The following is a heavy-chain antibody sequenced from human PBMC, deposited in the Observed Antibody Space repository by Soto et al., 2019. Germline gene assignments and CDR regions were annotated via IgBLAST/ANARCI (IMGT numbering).Heavy chain of an antibody. CDR1: GFTFSSYS. Sequence: GGSLRLSCAASGFTFSSYSMNWVRQAPGKGLEWVSYISSSSSTIYYADSVKGRFTISRDNAKNSLYLQMNSLRAEDTAVYFCARPDDYGSGSYYNYYYYGIDVWGQGTTVTVSS. CDR3: ARPDDYGSGSYYNYYYYGIDV. V-gene: IGHV3-48*04. J-gene: IGHJ6*02. CDR2: ISSSSSTI. D-gene: IGHD3-10*01.